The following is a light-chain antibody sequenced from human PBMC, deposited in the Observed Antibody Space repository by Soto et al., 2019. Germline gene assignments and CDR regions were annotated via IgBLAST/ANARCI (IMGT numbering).Light chain of an antibody. J-gene: IGKJ1*01. CDR2: KAS. V-gene: IGKV1-5*03. CDR3: QQYNSHSRT. Sequence: HIDQASSNMIVSVRGRVTITCRASQIISSWLAWYQKKPGKAPKLLIYKASSLESGDPACFSGSGSGKDCSPTIRSQQPDDLAAYFSQQYNSHSRTLGPGTKVDIK. CDR1: QIISSW.